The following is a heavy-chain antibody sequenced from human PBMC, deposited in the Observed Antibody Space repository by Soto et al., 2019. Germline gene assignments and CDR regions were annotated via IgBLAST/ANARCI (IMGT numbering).Heavy chain of an antibody. CDR1: GFTFSSYG. CDR2: IWYDGSNK. D-gene: IGHD4-17*01. CDR3: ARVTPTAGDYPPGGYYYYMDV. V-gene: IGHV3-33*01. J-gene: IGHJ6*03. Sequence: GGSLRLSCAASGFTFSSYGMHWVRQAPGKGLEWVAVIWYDGSNKYYADSVKGRFTISRDNSKNTLYLQMNSLRAEDTAVYYCARVTPTAGDYPPGGYYYYMDVWGKGTTVTVSS.